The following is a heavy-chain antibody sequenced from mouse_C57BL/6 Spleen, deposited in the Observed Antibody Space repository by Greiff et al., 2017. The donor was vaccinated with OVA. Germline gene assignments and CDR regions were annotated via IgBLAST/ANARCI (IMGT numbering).Heavy chain of an antibody. J-gene: IGHJ3*01. CDR2: IYPGSGST. V-gene: IGHV1-55*01. CDR3: AREGLRAWLAY. D-gene: IGHD2-4*01. CDR1: GYTFTSYW. Sequence: QVQLQQSGAELVKPGASVKMSCKASGYTFTSYWITWVKQRPGQGLEWIGAIYPGSGSTNYNEKFKSKATLTVDTSSSTAYMQLSSLTSEDSAVYDCAREGLRAWLAYWGQGTLVTVSA.